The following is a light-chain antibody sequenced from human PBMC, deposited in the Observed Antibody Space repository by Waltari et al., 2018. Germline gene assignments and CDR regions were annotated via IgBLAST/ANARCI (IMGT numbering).Light chain of an antibody. J-gene: IGLJ3*02. CDR1: SSNIGSNY. V-gene: IGLV1-47*01. Sequence: QSVLTQAPSTYGTPGPRITISCSGGSSNIGSNYVSWSQHLPGAAPKLFIGRDDHRPSGVPDRISGSKSGTSASLAISGLRSEDEADYYCAAWDDSLSALVFGGGTKLTVL. CDR2: RDD. CDR3: AAWDDSLSALV.